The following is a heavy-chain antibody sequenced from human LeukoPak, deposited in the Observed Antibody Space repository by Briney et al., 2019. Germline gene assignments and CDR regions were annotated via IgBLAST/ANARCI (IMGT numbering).Heavy chain of an antibody. J-gene: IGHJ6*03. V-gene: IGHV3-30*02. CDR2: IRYDGSNK. CDR1: GFTFNNYG. CDR3: AKDKLRVRGVMIGLTRNYYMDV. Sequence: GGSLRLSCVASGFTFNNYGMHWVRQAPGKGLEWVAFIRYDGSNKYYSDSVKGRFTISRDNSKNTLYLQMNSLRAEDTAVYYCAKDKLRVRGVMIGLTRNYYMDVWGKGTTVTISS. D-gene: IGHD3-10*01.